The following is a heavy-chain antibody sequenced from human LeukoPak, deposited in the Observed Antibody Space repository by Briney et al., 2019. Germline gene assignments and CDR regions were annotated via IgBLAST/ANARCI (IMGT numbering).Heavy chain of an antibody. Sequence: SETLSLTCTVPGGSISSYYWSWIRQPPGKGLEWIGYIYYSGSTNYNPSLKSRVTISVDTSKNQFSLKLSSVTAADTAVYYCARRERGYSYGTRAFDIWGQGTMVTVSS. J-gene: IGHJ3*02. V-gene: IGHV4-59*01. CDR1: GGSISSYY. CDR3: ARRERGYSYGTRAFDI. CDR2: IYYSGST. D-gene: IGHD5-18*01.